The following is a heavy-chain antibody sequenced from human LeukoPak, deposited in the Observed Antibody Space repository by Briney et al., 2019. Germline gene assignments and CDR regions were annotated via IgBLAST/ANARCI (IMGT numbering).Heavy chain of an antibody. Sequence: ASVKVSCKVSGYTLTELSMHWVRQAPGKGLEWMGGFDPEDGETIYTQKFQGRVTMTEDTSTDTAYMELSSLRSEDTAVYYCATAGVVAARGAYYMDVWGKGTTVTVSS. CDR2: FDPEDGET. V-gene: IGHV1-24*01. CDR3: ATAGVVAARGAYYMDV. D-gene: IGHD2-2*01. CDR1: GYTLTELS. J-gene: IGHJ6*03.